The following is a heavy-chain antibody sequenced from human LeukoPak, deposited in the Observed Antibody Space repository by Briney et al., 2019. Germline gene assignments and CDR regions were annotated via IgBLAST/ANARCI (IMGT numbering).Heavy chain of an antibody. CDR2: VHHSGST. CDR3: ARPKAAGAFDY. D-gene: IGHD6-13*01. Sequence: PSETLSLTCSVSGGSISRHYWTWIRQPPGKGLEWIGFVHHSGSTNYNPPLKSRVTTSLDTSKNQISLHLRSVTAADTAVYYCARPKAAGAFDYWGQGIRVIVSS. CDR1: GGSISRHY. V-gene: IGHV4-59*11. J-gene: IGHJ4*02.